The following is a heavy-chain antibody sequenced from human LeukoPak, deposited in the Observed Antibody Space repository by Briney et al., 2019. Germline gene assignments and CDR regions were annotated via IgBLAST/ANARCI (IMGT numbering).Heavy chain of an antibody. V-gene: IGHV1-18*01. Sequence: ASVKLSCKASGYTFTSYGISWVRQAPGQGLEWMGWISAYNGNTNYAQKLQGRVTLTRDMSTSTDYLELSSLRSEDTAVYYCARDNSVRDEAWWFNPWGQGTLVTVSS. CDR2: ISAYNGNT. CDR3: ARDNSVRDEAWWFNP. J-gene: IGHJ5*02. CDR1: GYTFTSYG. D-gene: IGHD5-24*01.